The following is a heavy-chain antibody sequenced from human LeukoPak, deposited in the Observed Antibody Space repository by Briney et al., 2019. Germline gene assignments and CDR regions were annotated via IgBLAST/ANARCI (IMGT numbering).Heavy chain of an antibody. CDR3: ARQHGRDILTGYDY. D-gene: IGHD3-9*01. CDR2: IYYSGST. Sequence: PSETLSLTCTVSGGSISSSSYYWGWIRQPPGKGLEWIGYIYYSGSTNYNPSLKSRVTISVDTSENQFSLKLSSVTAADTALYYCARQHGRDILTGYDYWGQGTLVTVSS. J-gene: IGHJ4*02. V-gene: IGHV4-61*05. CDR1: GGSISSSSYY.